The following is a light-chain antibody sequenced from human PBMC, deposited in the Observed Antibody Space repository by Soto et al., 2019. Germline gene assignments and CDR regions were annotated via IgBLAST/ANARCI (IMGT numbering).Light chain of an antibody. J-gene: IGKJ1*01. V-gene: IGKV1-5*01. CDR2: EAS. Sequence: EIHMTHSPSTLSASVDDIGTVTFRASQCSRNDLGWYQQKPGKAPMLLIYEASNSESGVPSRFSGSGSGTAFTLTRTSLQPDDFATYYCQHYNTYSEAFGQGTKVDIK. CDR1: QCSRND. CDR3: QHYNTYSEA.